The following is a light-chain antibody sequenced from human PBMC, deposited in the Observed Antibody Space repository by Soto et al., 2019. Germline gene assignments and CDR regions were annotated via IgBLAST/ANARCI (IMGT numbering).Light chain of an antibody. CDR3: QQHNNWPIT. Sequence: IELTQSPATLSVSVGERVTLSCRASQSISSYLAWYQQKPGQAPKLLIYAASTRASGVPSRFSGSGSGTEFTLTISSLQPEDFAIYYCQQHNNWPITFGQGTRLEIK. V-gene: IGKV3-15*01. CDR2: AAS. CDR1: QSISSY. J-gene: IGKJ5*01.